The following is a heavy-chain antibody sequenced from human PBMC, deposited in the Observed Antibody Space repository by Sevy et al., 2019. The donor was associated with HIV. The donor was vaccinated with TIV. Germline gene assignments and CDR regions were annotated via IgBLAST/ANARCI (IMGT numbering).Heavy chain of an antibody. CDR3: TSDRGGVYYDSGVIDY. CDR2: IRNKANNYAT. V-gene: IGHV3-73*01. CDR1: GFTFSGSA. D-gene: IGHD3-16*01. J-gene: IGHJ4*02. Sequence: GGSLRLSCAASGFTFSGSAMHWVRQASRKGLEWVGRIRNKANNYATAYAASVKGRFTISRDDSKNTAYLQMNSLKTEDTAVYYCTSDRGGVYYDSGVIDYWGQGTLVTVSS.